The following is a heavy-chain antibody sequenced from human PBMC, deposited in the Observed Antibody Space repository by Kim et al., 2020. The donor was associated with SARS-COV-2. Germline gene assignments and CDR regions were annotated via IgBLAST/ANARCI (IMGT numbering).Heavy chain of an antibody. CDR3: ARWGRSYDY. J-gene: IGHJ4*02. D-gene: IGHD3-16*01. Sequence: GGSLRLSCAASGFTFSSYWMHWVRQAPGKGLVWVSRISSDGSSTRYADSVRGRFTISRDNAKNTVYLEMNGLRAEDTAVYYCARWGRSYDYWGQGTLVTVSS. V-gene: IGHV3-74*01. CDR2: ISSDGSST. CDR1: GFTFSSYW.